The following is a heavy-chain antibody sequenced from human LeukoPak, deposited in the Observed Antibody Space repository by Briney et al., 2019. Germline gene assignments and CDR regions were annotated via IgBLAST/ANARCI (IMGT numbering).Heavy chain of an antibody. D-gene: IGHD6-19*01. Sequence: ASVKVSCKASGGTFSSYAISWVRQAPGQGLEWMGIINPSGGSTSYAQKFQGRVTMTRDTSTSTVYMELSSLRSEDTAVYYCARDHSSGWYWPGDYWGQGTLVTVSS. J-gene: IGHJ4*02. CDR2: INPSGGST. CDR3: ARDHSSGWYWPGDY. V-gene: IGHV1-46*01. CDR1: GGTFSSYA.